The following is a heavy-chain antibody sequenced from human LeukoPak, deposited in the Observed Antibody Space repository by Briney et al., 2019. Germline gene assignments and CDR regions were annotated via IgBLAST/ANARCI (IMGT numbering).Heavy chain of an antibody. CDR2: IYHSGST. J-gene: IGHJ5*02. V-gene: IGHV4-38-2*02. CDR3: ARVRGTNNWFDP. Sequence: SETLSLTCTVSGYSISSGYYWGWIRQPPGQGLEWIGSIYHSGSTYYNPSLKSRVTISVDTSKNQFSLKLNSVTAADTAVYYCARVRGTNNWFDPWGQGTLVTVSS. CDR1: GYSISSGYY. D-gene: IGHD3-16*01.